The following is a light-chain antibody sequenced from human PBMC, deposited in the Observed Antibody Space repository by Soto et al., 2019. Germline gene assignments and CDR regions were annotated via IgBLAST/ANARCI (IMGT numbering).Light chain of an antibody. CDR1: KLGNKY. V-gene: IGLV3-1*01. CDR2: QDT. J-gene: IGLJ2*01. CDR3: QAWDSSTVV. Sequence: SYELTQPPSVSVSPGQTASITCSGHKLGNKYACWYQRKPGQSPVLVIYQDTKRPSGIPERFSGSNSGNTATLTISGTQAMDEADYYSQAWDSSTVVFGGGTKVTVL.